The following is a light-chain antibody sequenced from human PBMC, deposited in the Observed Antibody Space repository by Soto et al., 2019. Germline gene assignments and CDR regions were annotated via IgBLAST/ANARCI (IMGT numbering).Light chain of an antibody. V-gene: IGKV4-1*01. CDR2: WAS. CDR1: QSVLYSSNNKNY. CDR3: QQYYSTPLSST. Sequence: DIVMTQSPDSLAVSLGERATINCKSSQSVLYSSNNKNYLAWYQQKPGQPPKLLIYWASTRESGVPDRFSGSGSGTDFTLTISSLPAEDVAVYYCQQYYSTPLSSTFGQGTKVEIK. J-gene: IGKJ1*01.